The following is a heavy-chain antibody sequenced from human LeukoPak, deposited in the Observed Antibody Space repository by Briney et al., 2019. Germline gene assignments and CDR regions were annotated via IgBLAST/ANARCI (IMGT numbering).Heavy chain of an antibody. V-gene: IGHV4-39*01. Sequence: SETLSLTCTVSGGSISSRTYDWGWIRQPPGNVLEWIGSSYYSGSTYYNPSLKSRVAISVDTSKNQLSLKLSSVTAADTAVYYCARQVRRYYDSSGYPQPADWGQGTLVTVSS. J-gene: IGHJ4*02. D-gene: IGHD3-22*01. CDR3: ARQVRRYYDSSGYPQPAD. CDR2: SYYSGST. CDR1: GGSISSRTYD.